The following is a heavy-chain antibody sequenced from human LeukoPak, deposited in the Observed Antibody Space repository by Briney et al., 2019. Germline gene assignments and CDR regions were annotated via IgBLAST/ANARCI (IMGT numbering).Heavy chain of an antibody. Sequence: PGGSLRLSCAASVFTFSNYWMTWVRQAPGKGLEWVAHINQDGSKEYYMDSVKARFTISRDNAKNSLSLQMNSLRAEDTAVYYCVRDGGVSGYDLLDYWGQGTLVTVSS. J-gene: IGHJ4*02. V-gene: IGHV3-7*01. CDR2: INQDGSKE. D-gene: IGHD5-12*01. CDR3: VRDGGVSGYDLLDY. CDR1: VFTFSNYW.